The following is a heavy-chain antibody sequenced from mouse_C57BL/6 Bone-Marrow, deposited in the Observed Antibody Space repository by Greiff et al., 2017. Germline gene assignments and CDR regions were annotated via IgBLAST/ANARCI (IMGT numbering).Heavy chain of an antibody. CDR1: GYTFTDYE. J-gene: IGHJ1*03. CDR3: TRRPLLCPHWYFDV. V-gene: IGHV1-15*01. D-gene: IGHD2-10*01. CDR2: IDPETGGT. Sequence: QVQLKQSGAELVRPGASVTLSCKASGYTFTDYEMHWVKQTPVHGLEWIGAIDPETGGTAYNQKFKGKAILTADKSSSTAYMELRSLTSEDSAVYYCTRRPLLCPHWYFDVWGTGTTVTVSS.